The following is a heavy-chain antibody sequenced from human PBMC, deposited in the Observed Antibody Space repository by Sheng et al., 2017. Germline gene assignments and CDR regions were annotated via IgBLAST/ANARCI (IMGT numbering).Heavy chain of an antibody. D-gene: IGHD3-10*01. CDR2: IYSGGST. V-gene: IGHV3-53*01. Sequence: EVQLVESGGGLIQPGGSLRLSCAASGFTVSSNYMSWVRQAPGKGLEWVSVIYSGGSTYYADSVKGRFTISRDNSKNTLYLQMNSLRAEDTAVYYCARYYGSPYYYYGMDVWGQGTTVTV. CDR1: GFTVSSNY. CDR3: ARYYGSPYYYYGMDV. J-gene: IGHJ6*02.